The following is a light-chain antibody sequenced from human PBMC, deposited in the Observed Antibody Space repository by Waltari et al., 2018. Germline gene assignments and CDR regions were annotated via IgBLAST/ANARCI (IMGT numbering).Light chain of an antibody. CDR3: QQYGASPLFT. CDR1: ESIRSSY. CDR2: GAS. V-gene: IGKV3-20*01. J-gene: IGKJ3*01. Sequence: EIVLTQSPGTLSLSPGERATLSCRASESIRSSYLAWYQQRPGQAPRLLIYGASSRATGVPDRFIGTGSGTDFTLTISRLEPEDFAVYFCQQYGASPLFTFGPGTKVDIK.